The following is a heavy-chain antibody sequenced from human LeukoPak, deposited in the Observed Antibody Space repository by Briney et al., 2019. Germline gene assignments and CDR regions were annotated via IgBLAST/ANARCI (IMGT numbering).Heavy chain of an antibody. V-gene: IGHV5-51*01. CDR2: IYPGDSDT. J-gene: IGHJ5*02. D-gene: IGHD6-13*01. Sequence: GESLKISGKGSGYSFTSYWIGWVGQMPGKGLEWMGIIYPGDSDTRYSPSFQGQVTISADKSISTAYLQWSSLKASDTAMYYCARADSSSHNWFDPWGQGTLVTVSS. CDR3: ARADSSSHNWFDP. CDR1: GYSFTSYW.